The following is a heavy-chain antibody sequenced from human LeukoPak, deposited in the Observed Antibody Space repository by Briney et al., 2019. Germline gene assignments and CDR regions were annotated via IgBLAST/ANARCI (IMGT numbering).Heavy chain of an antibody. CDR3: ARAETGYCSGGSCYTIDY. Sequence: GASVNVSCKASGYTFTGYYMHWVRQAPGQGLEWMGWINPNSGGTNYAQKFQGRVTMTRDTSISTAYMELSRLRSDDTAVYYCARAETGYCSGGSCYTIDYWGQGTLVTVSS. J-gene: IGHJ4*02. D-gene: IGHD2-15*01. CDR1: GYTFTGYY. V-gene: IGHV1-2*02. CDR2: INPNSGGT.